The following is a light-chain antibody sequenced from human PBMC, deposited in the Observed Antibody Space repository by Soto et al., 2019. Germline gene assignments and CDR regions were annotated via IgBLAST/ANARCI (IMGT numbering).Light chain of an antibody. CDR3: AVWDDSLSGMI. CDR2: NNN. J-gene: IGLJ2*01. V-gene: IGLV1-44*01. Sequence: QSALTQPPSASGTPGQRVTISCSGSSSNIETNTVDWYQHLPGTAPKVLIFNNNQRPSGVPDRFAGSNSGTSASLAISGLQSEDEAHYYCAVWDDSLSGMIFGGGTQLTVL. CDR1: SSNIETNT.